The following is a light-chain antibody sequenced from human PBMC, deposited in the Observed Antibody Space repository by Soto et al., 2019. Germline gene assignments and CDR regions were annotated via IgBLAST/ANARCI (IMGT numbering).Light chain of an antibody. J-gene: IGKJ1*01. Sequence: DILMTQSPSTLSASVGDRVTITCRASQSISSWLAWYQQKPGKAPKLLIYDASSLETGVPSRFSGSGSGTEFTLTINSLQPDDFATYYCQQYKSYWTFGQGTKVDIK. CDR3: QQYKSYWT. CDR1: QSISSW. CDR2: DAS. V-gene: IGKV1-5*01.